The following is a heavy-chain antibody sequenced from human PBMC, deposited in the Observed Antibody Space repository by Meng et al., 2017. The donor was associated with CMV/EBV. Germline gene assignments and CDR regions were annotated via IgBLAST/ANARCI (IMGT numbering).Heavy chain of an antibody. J-gene: IGHJ6*02. CDR2: INPNTGGT. Sequence: ASVKVSCKASGYTFTGYYIHGVRQAPGQGLEWMGWINPNTGGTNYAQKFQGRVTMTRDTSISTAYMELSRLRSDDTAVYYCARILVEPAAIYYGLDVWGQGTTVTVSS. CDR3: ARILVEPAAIYYGLDV. V-gene: IGHV1-2*02. CDR1: GYTFTGYY. D-gene: IGHD2-2*01.